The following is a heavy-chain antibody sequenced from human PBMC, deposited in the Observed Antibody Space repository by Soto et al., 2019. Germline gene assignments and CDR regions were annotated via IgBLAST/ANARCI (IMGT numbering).Heavy chain of an antibody. Sequence: PGESLKISCKGSGYSFTSYWISWVRQMPGKGLEWMGRIDPSDSYTNYSPSFQGHVTISADKSISTAYLQWSSLKASDTAMYYCAGRPTAGPYYYGMDVWGQGTTVTVSS. V-gene: IGHV5-10-1*01. CDR3: AGRPTAGPYYYGMDV. J-gene: IGHJ6*02. D-gene: IGHD1-1*01. CDR1: GYSFTSYW. CDR2: IDPSDSYT.